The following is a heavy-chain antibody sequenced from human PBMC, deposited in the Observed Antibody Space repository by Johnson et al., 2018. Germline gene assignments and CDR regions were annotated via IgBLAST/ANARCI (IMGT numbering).Heavy chain of an antibody. CDR1: GGSISSYY. D-gene: IGHD3-9*01. J-gene: IGHJ6*03. CDR3: ARAPTDVLTGYYYMDG. CDR2: VYYSGST. Sequence: QVQLQESGPGLVKPSETLSLICTVSGGSISSYYWSWIRQPPGKRPEWIGYVYYSGSTNYNPSLKSRVTISVDRSKSQFSLKLRSVTAADTAGYYCARAPTDVLTGYYYMDGWGKGTTVIVAS. V-gene: IGHV4-59*01.